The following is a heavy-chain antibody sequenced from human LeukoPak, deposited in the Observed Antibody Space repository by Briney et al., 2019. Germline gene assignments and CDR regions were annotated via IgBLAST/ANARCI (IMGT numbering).Heavy chain of an antibody. CDR3: ARVVAAAGNNWFDP. CDR1: GGSISIYY. CDR2: IYYTGTT. Sequence: SETLSLTCSVSGGSISIYYWTWIRQIPGKGLEWIGYIYYTGTTNYNPLFESRATISVDTSKNQFSLKLNSVTAADTAVYYCARVVAAAGNNWFDPWGQGTLVTVSS. D-gene: IGHD6-13*01. V-gene: IGHV4-59*12. J-gene: IGHJ5*02.